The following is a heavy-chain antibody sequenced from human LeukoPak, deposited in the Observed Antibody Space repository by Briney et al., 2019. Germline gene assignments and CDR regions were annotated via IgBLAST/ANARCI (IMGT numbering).Heavy chain of an antibody. D-gene: IGHD3-16*01. Sequence: SETLSLTCAVYGGSFGGYYWSWIRQPPGEGLEWIGEINHSGSTNYNPSLKSRVTISVDTSKNQFSLKLSSVTAADTAVYYCARGAGGFDYWGQGTLVTVSS. V-gene: IGHV4-34*01. J-gene: IGHJ4*02. CDR2: INHSGST. CDR1: GGSFGGYY. CDR3: ARGAGGFDY.